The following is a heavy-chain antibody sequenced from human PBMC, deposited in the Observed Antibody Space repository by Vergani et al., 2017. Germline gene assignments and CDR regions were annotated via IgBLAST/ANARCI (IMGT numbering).Heavy chain of an antibody. J-gene: IGHJ6*03. CDR1: GFTFSSYA. V-gene: IGHV3-48*04. CDR2: ISSSSSTI. Sequence: EVQLLESGGGLVQPGGSLRLSCAASGFTFSSYAMSWVRQAPGKGLEWVSYISSSSSTIYYADSVKGRFTISRDNAKNSLYLQMNSLRAEDTAVYYCARVRPYYYYMDVWGKGTTVTVSS. CDR3: ARVRPYYYYMDV.